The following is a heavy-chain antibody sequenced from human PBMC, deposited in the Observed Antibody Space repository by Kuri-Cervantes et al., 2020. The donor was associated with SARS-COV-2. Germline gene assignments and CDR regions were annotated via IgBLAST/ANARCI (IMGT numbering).Heavy chain of an antibody. CDR2: INPNSGGT. CDR1: GYTFTDYY. CDR3: ARSPFIGDLGNAHYYYYMDV. J-gene: IGHJ6*03. D-gene: IGHD4-17*01. V-gene: IGHV1-2*02. Sequence: ASVKVSCKASGYTFTDYYMHWVRQAPGQGLEWMGWINPNSGGTNYAQKFQGRVTMTRDTSISTAYMELSRLRSDDTAVYYCARSPFIGDLGNAHYYYYMDVWGKGTTVTVSS.